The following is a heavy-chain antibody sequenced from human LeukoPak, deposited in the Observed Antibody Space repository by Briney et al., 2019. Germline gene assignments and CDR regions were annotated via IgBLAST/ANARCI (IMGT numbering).Heavy chain of an antibody. CDR3: ARGPTKNYFDS. CDR2: IYSSGTT. CDR1: GGSISSYY. Sequence: PSETLSLTCTVSGGSISSYYWSWIRQPPGRGLEWIGYIYSSGTTNYNPSLKSQVTISVDTSKSQFSLKLSSVTAADTAVYYCARGPTKNYFDSWGQGTVVTVSS. J-gene: IGHJ4*02. V-gene: IGHV4-59*01.